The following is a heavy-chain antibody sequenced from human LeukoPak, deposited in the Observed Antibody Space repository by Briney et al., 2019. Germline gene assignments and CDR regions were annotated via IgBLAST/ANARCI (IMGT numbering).Heavy chain of an antibody. CDR1: GASVSGSNYY. Sequence: SETLSLTCAVSGASVSGSNYYWGWIRQPPGKGLEWIGNIYPTGSTHYNPSLKSRVTISVDTSKNQFSLKVSSVSAADTAVYYCARAYSSSWYWNWFDPWGQGTLVTVSS. CDR3: ARAYSSSWYWNWFDP. D-gene: IGHD6-13*01. J-gene: IGHJ5*02. V-gene: IGHV4-39*07. CDR2: IYPTGST.